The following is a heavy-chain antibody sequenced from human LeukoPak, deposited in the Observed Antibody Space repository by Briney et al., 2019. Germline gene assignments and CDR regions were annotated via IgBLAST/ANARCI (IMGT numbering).Heavy chain of an antibody. D-gene: IGHD2-15*01. Sequence: ASVKVSCKASGYTFISHDINWVRQATGQGLEWMGWINPNSGNTGYAQKFQGRVTFTRNTSISTAYMELSSLRSEDTAVYYCARAGRFGSGHAWFDPWGQGTLVTVS. CDR3: ARAGRFGSGHAWFDP. V-gene: IGHV1-8*03. J-gene: IGHJ5*02. CDR2: INPNSGNT. CDR1: GYTFISHD.